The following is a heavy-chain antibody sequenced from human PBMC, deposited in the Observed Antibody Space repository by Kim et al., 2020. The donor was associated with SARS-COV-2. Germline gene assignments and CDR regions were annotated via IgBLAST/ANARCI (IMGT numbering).Heavy chain of an antibody. V-gene: IGHV1-46*01. CDR2: ISPSGGST. CDR3: ARDHPRGDNTLTGNDFDY. J-gene: IGHJ4*02. Sequence: ASVKVSCKASGYTFTGYYMHWVRQAPGQGLEWMGRISPSGGSTSYAQKFQGRVTMTGDTSATTVYMELSSLTSEDTAVYYCARDHPRGDNTLTGNDFDYWGQGTLVTVSS. CDR1: GYTFTGYY. D-gene: IGHD3-9*01.